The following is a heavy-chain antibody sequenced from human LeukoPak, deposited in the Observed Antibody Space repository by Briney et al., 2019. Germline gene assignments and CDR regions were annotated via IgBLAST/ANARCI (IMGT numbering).Heavy chain of an antibody. CDR1: EFTFSSYY. J-gene: IGHJ4*02. CDR3: ARDLHSSGPDY. CDR2: ISGSSNTM. V-gene: IGHV3-48*01. D-gene: IGHD3-22*01. Sequence: GGSLRLSCAAFEFTFSSYYMNWVRQAPGKGLEWISYISGSSNTMYYADSVKGRFFISRDNARNSLYLQINGLTVEDTAVYYCARDLHSSGPDYWGQGTLVTVSS.